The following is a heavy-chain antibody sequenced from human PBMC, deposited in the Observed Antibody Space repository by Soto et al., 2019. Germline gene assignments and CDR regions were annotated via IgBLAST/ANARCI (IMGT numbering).Heavy chain of an antibody. J-gene: IGHJ4*02. D-gene: IGHD2-21*01. CDR3: AKDKISDLVSY. V-gene: IGHV4-34*01. CDR1: GGSFSGYY. CDR2: INHSGST. Sequence: NPSETLSLTCAVYGGSFSGYYWTWIRQPPGTGLEWIGEINHSGSTNYNPSLKSRVTISVDTSKNQFSLKLTSVTAADTAVYYCAKDKISDLVSYWRQRTRDIVSS.